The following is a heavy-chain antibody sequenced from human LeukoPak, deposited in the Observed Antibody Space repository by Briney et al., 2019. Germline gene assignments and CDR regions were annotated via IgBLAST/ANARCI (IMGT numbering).Heavy chain of an antibody. CDR3: AGGVGGPTYYDILTGLRVLGWFDP. CDR1: GGSIRSGGYY. Sequence: PSETLSLTCAVSGGSIRSGGYYWSWIRQHPGKGLEWIGYIYYSGSTYYNPSLKSRVTISVDTSKNQFSLKLSSVTAADTAVYYCAGGVGGPTYYDILTGLRVLGWFDPWGQGTLVTVFS. D-gene: IGHD3-9*01. V-gene: IGHV4-31*11. J-gene: IGHJ5*02. CDR2: IYYSGST.